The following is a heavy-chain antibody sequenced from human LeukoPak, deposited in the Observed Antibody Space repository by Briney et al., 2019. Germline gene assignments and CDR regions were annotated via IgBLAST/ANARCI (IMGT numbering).Heavy chain of an antibody. CDR1: GYTFTTYG. V-gene: IGHV1-18*01. J-gene: IGHJ1*01. CDR3: ARSYYYDSSGPYNFQH. Sequence: ASVKVSCKASGYTFTTYGINWVRQAPGQGLEWMGWISTYNGNTNYAQKLQGRVTMTTDTSTSTAYMELRSLRSDDTAVYYCARSYYYDSSGPYNFQHWGQGTLVTVSS. D-gene: IGHD3-22*01. CDR2: ISTYNGNT.